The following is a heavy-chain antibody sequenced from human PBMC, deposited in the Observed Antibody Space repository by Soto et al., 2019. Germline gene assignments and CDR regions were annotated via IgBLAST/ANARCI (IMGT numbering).Heavy chain of an antibody. CDR1: GFTFSSYG. D-gene: IGHD3-10*01. Sequence: QVQLVESGGGVVQPGRSLRLSCAASGFTFSSYGMHWVRQAPGKGLEWVAVISYDGNDKSYADSVKGRFTISRDNSNNTLYLQINSLRAEDPAVYYCAKGASYYYGSGRDYWGLGILVTVSA. CDR3: AKGASYYYGSGRDY. J-gene: IGHJ4*02. CDR2: ISYDGNDK. V-gene: IGHV3-30*18.